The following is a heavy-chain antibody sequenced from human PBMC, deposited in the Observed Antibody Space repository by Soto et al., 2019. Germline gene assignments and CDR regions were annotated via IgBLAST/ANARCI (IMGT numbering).Heavy chain of an antibody. CDR1: GGSISSSSYY. D-gene: IGHD6-13*01. CDR2: IYYSGST. Sequence: SETLSLTCTVSGGSISSSSYYWGWIRQPPGKGLEWIGSIYYSGSTYYNPSLKSRVTISVDTSKNQFSLKLSSVTAADTAVYYCARQGPGIAAAGAFDYWGQGTLVTFSS. J-gene: IGHJ4*02. CDR3: ARQGPGIAAAGAFDY. V-gene: IGHV4-39*01.